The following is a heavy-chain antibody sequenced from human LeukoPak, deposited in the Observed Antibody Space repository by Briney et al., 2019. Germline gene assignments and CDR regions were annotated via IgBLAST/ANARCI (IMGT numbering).Heavy chain of an antibody. D-gene: IGHD6-6*01. Sequence: ASVKVSCEASGYTFTGYYMHWVRQAPGQGLEWMGWINPNSGGTNYAQKFQGRVTMTRDTSISTAYMELSRLRSDDTAVYYCARIPARPRLANVDYWGQGTLVTVSS. CDR3: ARIPARPRLANVDY. CDR2: INPNSGGT. J-gene: IGHJ4*02. V-gene: IGHV1-2*02. CDR1: GYTFTGYY.